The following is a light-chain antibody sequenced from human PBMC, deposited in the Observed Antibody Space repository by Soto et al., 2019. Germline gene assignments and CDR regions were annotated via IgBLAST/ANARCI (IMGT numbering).Light chain of an antibody. CDR3: QQYGSSPPT. J-gene: IGKJ5*01. V-gene: IGKV3-20*01. Sequence: EIVLTQSPGTLSLSPGERSTLSWRASQSVSSSYLAWYQQKPGQAPRLLICGASSRATGIPDRFSGSGSGTDFTLTISRLEPEDFAVYYCQQYGSSPPTFGQGTRLEIK. CDR1: QSVSSSY. CDR2: GAS.